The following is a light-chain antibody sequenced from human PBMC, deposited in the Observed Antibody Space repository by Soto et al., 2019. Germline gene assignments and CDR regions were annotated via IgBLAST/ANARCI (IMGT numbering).Light chain of an antibody. V-gene: IGLV7-46*01. Sequence: QAVVTQEPSLTVSPGGTVILSCGSSTGSVTSGHYPYWFQQKPGQAPRTLIYDTSSRHSWTPARFSGSLLGGKAALTLSGAQPEDEAEYFCLLLYHRTAVFGGGTKLTVL. CDR2: DTS. CDR3: LLLYHRTAV. J-gene: IGLJ3*02. CDR1: TGSVTSGHY.